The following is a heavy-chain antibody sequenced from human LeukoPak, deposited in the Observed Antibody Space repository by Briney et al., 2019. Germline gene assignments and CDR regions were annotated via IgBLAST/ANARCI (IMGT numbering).Heavy chain of an antibody. CDR2: INHSGTT. Sequence: SETLSLTCTVSGYSISSDYYWGWIRQPPGKGLEGIGSINHSGTTHYNPSLKSRVSISVDTAKNQFSLKLTSVTAADTAVYFCARDRLQRFFDLLYVLHYWGQGALVTVSS. CDR1: GYSISSDYY. CDR3: ARDRLQRFFDLLYVLHY. V-gene: IGHV4-38-2*02. J-gene: IGHJ4*02. D-gene: IGHD3-9*01.